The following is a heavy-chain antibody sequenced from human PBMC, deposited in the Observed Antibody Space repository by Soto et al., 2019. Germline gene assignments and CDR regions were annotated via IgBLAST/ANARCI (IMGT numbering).Heavy chain of an antibody. V-gene: IGHV3-11*01. Sequence: WESXSLSCVSSGGAFTGSSRNCVRHTPGKGIEWISYIDNVGGTIYYEHSVRGTSTVSSDKAKHSLSMKITALRDEDSAMYFRAKVAFRQQSHSAYWGRGALVTVSS. J-gene: IGHJ4*02. CDR2: IDNVGGTI. CDR3: AKVAFRQQSHSAY. CDR1: GGAFTGSS. D-gene: IGHD2-15*01.